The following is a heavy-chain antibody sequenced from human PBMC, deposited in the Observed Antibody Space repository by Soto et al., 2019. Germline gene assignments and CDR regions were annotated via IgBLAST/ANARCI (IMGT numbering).Heavy chain of an antibody. CDR2: TYHTGTT. Sequence: SETLSLTCTVSGDSISSSTYYWGWIRQPPGKRLEWIGCTYHTGTTYYNPSLKSRVTISVDTSKNQFSLKLSSVTAADTAVYYCARPYFSSSSMFDYWGQGTLVTVSS. CDR3: ARPYFSSSSMFDY. CDR1: GDSISSSTYY. J-gene: IGHJ4*02. V-gene: IGHV4-39*01. D-gene: IGHD6-6*01.